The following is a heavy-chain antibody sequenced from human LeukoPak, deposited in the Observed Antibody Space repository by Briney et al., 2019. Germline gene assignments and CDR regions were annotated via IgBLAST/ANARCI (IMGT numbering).Heavy chain of an antibody. CDR1: GYSINRGSY. D-gene: IGHD6-13*01. J-gene: IGHJ4*02. V-gene: IGHV4-38-2*02. CDR2: IYYSGST. CDR3: AIRHSSPSDY. Sequence: PSETLSLTCTVSGYSINRGSYWGWIRQPPGKGLEWIGSIYYSGSTYYNPSLKSRVTISVDTSKNQFSLKLSSVTAADTAVYYCAIRHSSPSDYWGQGTLVTVSS.